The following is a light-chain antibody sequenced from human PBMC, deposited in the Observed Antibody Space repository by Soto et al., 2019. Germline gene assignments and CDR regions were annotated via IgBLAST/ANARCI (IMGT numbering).Light chain of an antibody. J-gene: IGKJ3*01. V-gene: IGKV3-20*01. Sequence: EIVLTQSPGTLSLSPGERATLSCRASQSVSSSYLAWYQQKPGQAPRLLIYGASSRATGIPDRFSGSGSGTDFNLTISRLEPEDCAVYYCQQYYNLPLTFGPGTKVDIK. CDR3: QQYYNLPLT. CDR1: QSVSSSY. CDR2: GAS.